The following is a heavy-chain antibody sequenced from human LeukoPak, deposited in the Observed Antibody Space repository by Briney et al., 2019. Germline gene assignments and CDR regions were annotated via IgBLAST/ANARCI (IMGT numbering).Heavy chain of an antibody. Sequence: SQTLSLTCTVSGGSISSGDYYWSWIRQPPGKGLEWIGYIYYSGSTYYNPSLKSRVTISVDTSKNQFSLHLSSVTAADTAVYYCARKYYYDSSSFDLWGRGTLVTVSS. CDR2: IYYSGST. CDR3: ARKYYYDSSSFDL. D-gene: IGHD3-22*01. J-gene: IGHJ2*01. V-gene: IGHV4-30-4*08. CDR1: GGSISSGDYY.